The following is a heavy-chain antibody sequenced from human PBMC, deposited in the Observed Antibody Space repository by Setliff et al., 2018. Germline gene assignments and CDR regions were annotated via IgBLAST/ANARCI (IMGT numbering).Heavy chain of an antibody. D-gene: IGHD1-26*01. CDR3: TKGRVGLAARAGY. CDR1: GGSISSGSYY. CDR2: IYSSGST. J-gene: IGHJ4*02. Sequence: PSETLSLTCTVSGGSISSGSYYWSWIRQPAGKGLEWIGRIYSSGSTKYNPSLKSRVTISGDTSKNQFSLKLSSVTAADTAIYYCTKGRVGLAARAGYWGQGTLVTVSS. V-gene: IGHV4-61*02.